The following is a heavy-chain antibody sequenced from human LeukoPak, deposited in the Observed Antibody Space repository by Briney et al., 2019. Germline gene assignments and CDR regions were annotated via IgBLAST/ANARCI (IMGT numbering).Heavy chain of an antibody. J-gene: IGHJ4*02. CDR3: LSRLSPYCSGGTCSIVHFDY. D-gene: IGHD2-15*01. CDR2: ISGSGGST. V-gene: IGHV3-23*01. CDR1: GFTFSSYA. Sequence: GGSLRLSCAASGFTFSSYAMSWVRQAPGKGLEWVSAISGSGGSTYYADSVKGRFTISRDNSKNTLYLQMNSLRAEDTAVYYCLSRLSPYCSGGTCSIVHFDYWGQGTLVTVSS.